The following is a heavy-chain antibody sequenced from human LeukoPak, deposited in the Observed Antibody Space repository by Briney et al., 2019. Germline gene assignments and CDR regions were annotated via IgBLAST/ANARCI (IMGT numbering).Heavy chain of an antibody. Sequence: GESLKISCXGSGYSFSNYWIGWVRQLPGKGLEWMGIIYPADSDTRYSPSFQGQVTISVDKSITTAYLQWSSLKASDSAMYYCARDGQENSFDYWGQGTVVTVSS. CDR1: GYSFSNYW. J-gene: IGHJ4*02. V-gene: IGHV5-51*01. CDR2: IYPADSDT. CDR3: ARDGQENSFDY.